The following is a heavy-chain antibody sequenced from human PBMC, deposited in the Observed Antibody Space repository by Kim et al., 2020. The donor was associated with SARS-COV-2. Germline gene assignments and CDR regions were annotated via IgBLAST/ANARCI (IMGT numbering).Heavy chain of an antibody. D-gene: IGHD5-12*01. J-gene: IGHJ6*02. V-gene: IGHV3-15*01. CDR2: IKSKTDGGTT. Sequence: GGSLRLSCAASGFTFSNAWMSWVRQAPGKGLEWVGRIKSKTDGGTTDYAAPVKGRFTISRDDSKNTLYLQMNSLKTEDTAVYYCTTDPRNRDGYNYGGFYYYYYGMDVWGQGTTVTVSS. CDR1: GFTFSNAW. CDR3: TTDPRNRDGYNYGGFYYYYYGMDV.